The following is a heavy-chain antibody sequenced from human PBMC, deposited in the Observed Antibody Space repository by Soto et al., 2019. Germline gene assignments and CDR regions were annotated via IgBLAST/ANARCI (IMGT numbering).Heavy chain of an antibody. CDR2: IYPDDNT. CDR3: ARGDTIFGVVIPNYYYGMDV. Sequence: GGSLRLSCAASGLSVVGSYMNWFRQSPQKGLEWISVIYPDDNTYYAESVRGRFTPSKDSSRNTVSLQMNSLRAEDTAVYYCARGDTIFGVVIPNYYYGMDVWGQGTTVTVSS. V-gene: IGHV3-53*01. J-gene: IGHJ6*02. CDR1: GLSVVGSY. D-gene: IGHD3-3*01.